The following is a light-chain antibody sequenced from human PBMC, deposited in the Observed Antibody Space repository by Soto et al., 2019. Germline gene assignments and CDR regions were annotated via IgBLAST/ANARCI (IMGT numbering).Light chain of an antibody. CDR3: QQANSFPIT. J-gene: IGKJ5*01. CDR2: EAT. Sequence: GDRVPITCQASQSISSWLAWYQQKPGKAPRRLIYEATNLQSGVPPRFSGSGSGTDFTLTISSLQTEDFATYFCQQANSFPITFGQGKRLEI. CDR1: QSISSW. V-gene: IGKV1D-12*01.